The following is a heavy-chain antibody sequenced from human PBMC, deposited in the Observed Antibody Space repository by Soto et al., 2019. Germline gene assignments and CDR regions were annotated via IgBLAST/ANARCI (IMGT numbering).Heavy chain of an antibody. D-gene: IGHD3-16*01. CDR2: FDYTGSM. CDR1: GGSINTWGYF. J-gene: IGHJ4*02. CDR3: ARAKFNQGVMAQFDS. V-gene: IGHV4-31*03. Sequence: SEALSVTCTVSGGSINTWGYFWSWIRQHPGKGPEWVGYFDYTGSMHYNPSLESRVNIAADTSKNQLSLILSSVTAADTAVYYCARAKFNQGVMAQFDSWGQGALVTVS.